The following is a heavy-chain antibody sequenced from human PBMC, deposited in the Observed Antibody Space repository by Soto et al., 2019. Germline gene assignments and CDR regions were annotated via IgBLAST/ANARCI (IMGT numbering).Heavy chain of an antibody. CDR3: ARVPRKVTRSRYYYYYMDV. CDR2: IYYSGST. Sequence: SETLSLTCTVSGGSVSSGSYYWSWIRQPPGKGLEWIGYIYYSGSTNYNPSLKSRVTISVDTSKNQFSLKLSSVTAADTAVYYCARVPRKVTRSRYYYYYMDVWGKGTTVTVSS. D-gene: IGHD4-17*01. CDR1: GGSVSSGSYY. V-gene: IGHV4-61*01. J-gene: IGHJ6*03.